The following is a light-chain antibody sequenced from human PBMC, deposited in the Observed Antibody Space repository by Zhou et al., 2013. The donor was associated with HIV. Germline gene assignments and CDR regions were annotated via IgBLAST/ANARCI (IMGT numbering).Light chain of an antibody. V-gene: IGKV1-39*01. Sequence: DIQMTQSPSSLSASVGDRVTITCRASQSGSTSLNWYQQKPGKAPKLLIYGTSTLQSGVPSRFSGSGSGTDFTLTISNLQPEDFATYYCQQSYSTPLFTFGPGTKVDIK. J-gene: IGKJ3*01. CDR1: QSGSTS. CDR2: GTS. CDR3: QQSYSTPLFT.